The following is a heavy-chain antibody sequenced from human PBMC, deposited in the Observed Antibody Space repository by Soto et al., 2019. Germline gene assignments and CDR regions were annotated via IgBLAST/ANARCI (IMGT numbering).Heavy chain of an antibody. CDR1: EESSVRVYH. CDR3: SCSDHLDLHSFPARRSSDL. CDR2: IYHTGTT. D-gene: IGHD6-25*01. J-gene: IGHJ2*01. Sequence: WETPEISCAVSEESSVRVYHWSWIRQSPGRGLEWIASIYHTGTTYYTPSLESRVTISVDTSKNQFSLRLSSVTAADSAIYFYSCSDHLDLHSFPARRSSDL. V-gene: IGHV4-38-2*01.